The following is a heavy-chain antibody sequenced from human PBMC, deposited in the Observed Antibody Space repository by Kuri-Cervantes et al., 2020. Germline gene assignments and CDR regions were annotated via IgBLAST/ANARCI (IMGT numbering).Heavy chain of an antibody. CDR2: ISYDGSNK. D-gene: IGHD6-19*01. J-gene: IGHJ6*02. V-gene: IGHV3-30*18. CDR3: AKSGLEQWLPFWDYYYYYGMDV. CDR1: GFTFSSYG. Sequence: GGSLRLSCAASGFTFSSYGMHWVRQAPGKGLEWVAVISYDGSNKYYADSVKGRFTISRDNSKNTLYLQMNSLRAEDTAVYYCAKSGLEQWLPFWDYYYYYGMDVRGQGTTVTVSS.